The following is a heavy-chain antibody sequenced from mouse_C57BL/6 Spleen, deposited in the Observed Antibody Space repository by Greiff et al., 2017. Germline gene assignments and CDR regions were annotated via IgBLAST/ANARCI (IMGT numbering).Heavy chain of an antibody. CDR1: GYTFTSYW. J-gene: IGHJ2*01. D-gene: IGHD2-4*01. Sequence: QVQLQQPGAELVKPGASVKLSCKASGYTFTSYWMQWVKQRPGQGLEWIGEIDPSDSYTNYNQKFKGKATLTVDTSSSTAYMQLSSLTSEDSAVYYCARLVQGEDYDGRFDYWGQGTTLTVSS. CDR2: IDPSDSYT. CDR3: ARLVQGEDYDGRFDY. V-gene: IGHV1-50*01.